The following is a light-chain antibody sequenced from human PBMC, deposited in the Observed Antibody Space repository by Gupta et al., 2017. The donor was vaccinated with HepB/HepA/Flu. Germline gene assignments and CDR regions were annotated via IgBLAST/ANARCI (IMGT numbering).Light chain of an antibody. V-gene: IGLV2-14*03. CDR3: SSYTSSSTLV. J-gene: IGLJ2*01. Sequence: QSALTQPASVSGSPGQSITISCTGTSSDVGGYNYVSWYQQHPGKAPKRMIYDVSNRPSGVSNRFSGSKSGNTASLTISGLQAEDEADDYCSSYTSSSTLVFGGGTKLTVL. CDR1: SSDVGGYNY. CDR2: DVS.